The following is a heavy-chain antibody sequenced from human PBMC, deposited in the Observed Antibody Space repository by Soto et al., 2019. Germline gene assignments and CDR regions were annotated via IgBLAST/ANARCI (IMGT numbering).Heavy chain of an antibody. CDR2: IYHSGSS. CDR1: GGSIINGAYY. J-gene: IGHJ4*02. V-gene: IGHV4-31*03. CDR3: ARVDSGNTYTIDY. D-gene: IGHD2-2*02. Sequence: PSETLSLTCTVSGGSIINGAYYWSWIRQHPGKGLEWIGYIYHSGSSYYNPSLESRVTISVDTSKNQFSLNLNSVAAADTAIYYCARVDSGNTYTIDYCGQGTLVTVSS.